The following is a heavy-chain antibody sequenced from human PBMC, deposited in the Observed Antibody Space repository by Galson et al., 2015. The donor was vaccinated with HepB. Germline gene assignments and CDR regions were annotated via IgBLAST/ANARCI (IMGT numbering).Heavy chain of an antibody. CDR1: GFTFSSYA. Sequence: SLRLSCAASGFTFSSYAMHWVRQAPGKGLEWVAVISYDGSNKYYADSVKGRFTISRDKSKNTLYLQMNSLRDEDTAVYYCARATDYYVSSGYYFGGQGTLVTVSS. CDR2: ISYDGSNK. J-gene: IGHJ4*02. D-gene: IGHD3-22*01. V-gene: IGHV3-30*04. CDR3: ARATDYYVSSGYYF.